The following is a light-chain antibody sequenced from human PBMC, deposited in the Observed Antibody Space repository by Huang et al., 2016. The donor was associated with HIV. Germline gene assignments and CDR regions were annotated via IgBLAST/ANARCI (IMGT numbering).Light chain of an antibody. Sequence: DIEMTHSPPSLSASIGDRVNLTCRASHDISIFVAWYQQKPGSPPKLLIYGASIVQSGVPSRFSGSGSGTDFTLTINSLQPEDVANYYCQKYDSAPRTFGQGTKVEVK. CDR2: GAS. CDR1: HDISIF. CDR3: QKYDSAPRT. J-gene: IGKJ1*01. V-gene: IGKV1-27*01.